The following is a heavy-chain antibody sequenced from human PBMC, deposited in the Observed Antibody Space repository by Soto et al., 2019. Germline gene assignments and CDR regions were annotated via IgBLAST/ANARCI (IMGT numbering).Heavy chain of an antibody. J-gene: IGHJ4*02. Sequence: EVQLLESGGGLVQPGGSLRLSCAASGFTFSSYAMSWVRQAPGKGLEWVSAISGSGGSTYYADSVKGRFTISRDNSKNTLYLQMNSLRAEDTAVYYCAKYGLDEKPLKYYFDYWGQGTLVTVSS. CDR2: ISGSGGST. D-gene: IGHD4-17*01. CDR3: AKYGLDEKPLKYYFDY. V-gene: IGHV3-23*01. CDR1: GFTFSSYA.